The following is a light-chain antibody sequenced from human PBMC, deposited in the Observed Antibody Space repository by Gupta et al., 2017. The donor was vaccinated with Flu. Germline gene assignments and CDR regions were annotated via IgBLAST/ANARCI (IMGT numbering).Light chain of an antibody. CDR2: DAS. Sequence: EIVLTQSPATLSLSPGERATLSCRASQSVSSYLAWYQQKPGQAPRLLIYDASNRATGIPARFSGSGSGTDFTLTISSLEPEDFAVYYCQQRSNWPRGSFGQWTKLEIK. CDR3: QQRSNWPRGS. CDR1: QSVSSY. V-gene: IGKV3-11*01. J-gene: IGKJ2*04.